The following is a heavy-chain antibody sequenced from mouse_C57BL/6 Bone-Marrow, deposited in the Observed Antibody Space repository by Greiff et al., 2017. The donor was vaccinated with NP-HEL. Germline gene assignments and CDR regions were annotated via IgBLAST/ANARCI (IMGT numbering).Heavy chain of an antibody. D-gene: IGHD1-1*01. Sequence: EVKLVESGGGLVQPGGSLKLSCAASGFTFSDYYMYWVRQTPEKRLEWVAYISNGGGSTYYPDTVKGRFTISRDNAKNTLYLQMSRLKSEDTAMYYCARQYGSAAMDYWGQGTSVTVSS. V-gene: IGHV5-12*01. J-gene: IGHJ4*01. CDR2: ISNGGGST. CDR1: GFTFSDYY. CDR3: ARQYGSAAMDY.